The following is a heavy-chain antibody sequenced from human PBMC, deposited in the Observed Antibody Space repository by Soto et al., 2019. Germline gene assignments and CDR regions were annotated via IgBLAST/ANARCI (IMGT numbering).Heavy chain of an antibody. CDR3: ARGRYGDY. J-gene: IGHJ4*02. D-gene: IGHD1-1*01. CDR1: GYGFTTYG. CDR2: ISAHNGNT. V-gene: IGHV1-18*01. Sequence: QVHLVQSGAEVKKPGASVKVSCKGSGYGFTTYGITWVRQAPGQGLEWMAWISAHNGNTNYAQKLQGRVTVTRDTSMSQAYRERRSLRSDDTAVYYCARGRYGDYWDQGALVTVSS.